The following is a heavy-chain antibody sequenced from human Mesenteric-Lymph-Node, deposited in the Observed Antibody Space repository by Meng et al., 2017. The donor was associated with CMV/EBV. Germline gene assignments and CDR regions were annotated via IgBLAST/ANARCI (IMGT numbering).Heavy chain of an antibody. Sequence: GESLKISCAASGLTVSNSYMTWVRQAPGKGLECVSILYAGGKTNYADSVKGRFTISRDSSKNTLDLQMNSLRAEDSAVYYCASGYPVCGMDVWGQGTTVTVSS. CDR2: LYAGGKT. CDR1: GLTVSNSY. D-gene: IGHD2-2*03. V-gene: IGHV3-53*01. J-gene: IGHJ6*02. CDR3: ASGYPVCGMDV.